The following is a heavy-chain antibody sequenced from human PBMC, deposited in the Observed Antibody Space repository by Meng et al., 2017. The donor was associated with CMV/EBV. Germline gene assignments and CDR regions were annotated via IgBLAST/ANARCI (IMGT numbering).Heavy chain of an antibody. CDR3: ARWGYCSSTSCTRGYFDY. D-gene: IGHD2-2*01. Sequence: SVKVSCKASGYTFTGYYMHWVRQAPGQGLEWMGWIIPIFGTANYAQKFQGRVTITTDESTSTAYMELSSLRSEDTAVYYCARWGYCSSTSCTRGYFDYWGQGTLVTVSS. CDR2: IIPIFGTA. J-gene: IGHJ4*02. V-gene: IGHV1-69*05. CDR1: GYTFTGYY.